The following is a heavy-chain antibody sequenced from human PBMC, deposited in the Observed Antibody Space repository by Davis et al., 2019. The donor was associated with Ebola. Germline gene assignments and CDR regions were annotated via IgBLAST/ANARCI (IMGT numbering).Heavy chain of an antibody. V-gene: IGHV4-34*01. CDR1: GGSFSGYY. D-gene: IGHD1-14*01. J-gene: IGHJ6*02. CDR2: INHSGST. CDR3: ARGIGITRYYYGMDV. Sequence: SETLSLTCAVYGGSFSGYYWSWIRQPPGKGPEWIGEINHSGSTNYNPSLKSRVTISVDTSKNQFSLKLSSVTAADTAVYYCARGIGITRYYYGMDVWGQGTTVTVSS.